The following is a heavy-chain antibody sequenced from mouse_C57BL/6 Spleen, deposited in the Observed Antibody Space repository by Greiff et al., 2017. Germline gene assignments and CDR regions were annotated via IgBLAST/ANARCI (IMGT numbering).Heavy chain of an antibody. D-gene: IGHD1-1*01. J-gene: IGHJ1*03. V-gene: IGHV1-74*01. CDR3: ATITTVGHWCLDV. CDR1: GYTFTSYW. Sequence: QVQLQQSGAELVKPGASVKVSCKASGYTFTSYWMHWVKQRPGQGLEWIGRIHPADGDTNYNQKFKGKATLTVDKSSSTAYMQLSSLTSEDCAVYYCATITTVGHWCLDVWGTGTTVTSSP. CDR2: IHPADGDT.